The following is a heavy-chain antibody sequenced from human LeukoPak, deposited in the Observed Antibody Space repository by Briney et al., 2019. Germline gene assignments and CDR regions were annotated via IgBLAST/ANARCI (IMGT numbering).Heavy chain of an antibody. J-gene: IGHJ4*02. CDR3: ARVGSSSWYVDY. CDR2: ISSRSSYI. V-gene: IGHV3-21*01. D-gene: IGHD6-13*01. CDR1: GFTFTSYS. Sequence: GGSLTLSCAASGFTFTSYSMNWVRQAPGQGLEWVSSISSRSSYIYYADSVKGRFTISRDNAKNSLYLQMNSLRAEDTAVYYCARVGSSSWYVDYWGQGTLVTVSS.